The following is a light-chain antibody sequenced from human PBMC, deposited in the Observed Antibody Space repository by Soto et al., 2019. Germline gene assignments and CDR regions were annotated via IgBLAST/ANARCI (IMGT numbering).Light chain of an antibody. CDR2: DAS. Sequence: EIVMTQSPDNLSVSPRKRATLSCRASHTIYNNVAWYQQRPGQAPRLLIYDASTRATSVPARFSGSGSGTDFTLSISDLQSADCAVYYCQQFNKWPLNFGGGTKVDSK. V-gene: IGKV3-15*01. J-gene: IGKJ4*01. CDR3: QQFNKWPLN. CDR1: HTIYNN.